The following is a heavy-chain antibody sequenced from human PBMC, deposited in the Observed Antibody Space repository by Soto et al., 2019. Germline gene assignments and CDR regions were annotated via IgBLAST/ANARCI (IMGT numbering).Heavy chain of an antibody. CDR1: GDSVSSNSAA. Sequence: PSQTLSLTCAISGDSVSSNSAAWNWIRQSPSRGLEWLGRTYYRSKWYNDYAVSVKSRITINPDTSKNQFSLQLNSVTPEDTAVYYCARDLSASPIPYYNMDGWGKGTTVNVPS. D-gene: IGHD6-6*01. J-gene: IGHJ6*03. V-gene: IGHV6-1*01. CDR3: ARDLSASPIPYYNMDG. CDR2: TYYRSKWYN.